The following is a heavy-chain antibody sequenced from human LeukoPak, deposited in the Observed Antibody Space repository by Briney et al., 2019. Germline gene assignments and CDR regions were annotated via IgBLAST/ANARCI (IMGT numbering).Heavy chain of an antibody. J-gene: IGHJ4*02. CDR1: GGSFSGYY. CDR3: ASGNLGGEHGDY. CDR2: INHSGST. V-gene: IGHV4-34*01. Sequence: SQTLSLTCAVYGGSFSGYYWSWIRQPPGKGLEWIGEINHSGSTNYNPSLKSRVTISVDTSKNQFSLKLSSVTAADTAVYYCASGNLGGEHGDYWGQGTLVTVSS. D-gene: IGHD4-17*01.